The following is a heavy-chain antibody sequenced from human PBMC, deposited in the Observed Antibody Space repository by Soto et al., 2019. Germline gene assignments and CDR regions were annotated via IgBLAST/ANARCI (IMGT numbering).Heavy chain of an antibody. D-gene: IGHD6-19*01. CDR1: GGSISSSSYY. CDR2: IYYSGST. J-gene: IGHJ4*02. CDR3: ASETVAVAGGEHDY. V-gene: IGHV4-39*01. Sequence: QLQLQESGPGLVKPSETLSLTCTVSGGSISSSSYYWGWIRQPPGKGLEWIGSIYYSGSTYYNPSLKSRVTISVDTSKNQFSLKLSSVTAADTAVYYCASETVAVAGGEHDYWGQGTLVTVSS.